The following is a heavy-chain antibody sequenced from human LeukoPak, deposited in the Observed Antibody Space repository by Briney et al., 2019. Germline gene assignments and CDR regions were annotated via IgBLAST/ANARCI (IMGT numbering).Heavy chain of an antibody. D-gene: IGHD3-22*01. CDR2: INYNSGGT. V-gene: IGHV1-2*02. J-gene: IGHJ4*02. CDR3: AKGPYYYDSSAGYFDY. Sequence: ASVKVTCKASGYTFTGYYMHWVRQAPGQGLEWMGWINYNSGGTNYAQKFQGRVTMTRDTSISTAYMELSRLRSDDTAVYYCAKGPYYYDSSAGYFDYWGQGTLVTVSS. CDR1: GYTFTGYY.